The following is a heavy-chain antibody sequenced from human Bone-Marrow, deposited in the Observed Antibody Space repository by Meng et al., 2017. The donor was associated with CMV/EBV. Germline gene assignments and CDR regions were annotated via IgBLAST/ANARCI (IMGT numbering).Heavy chain of an antibody. D-gene: IGHD2-2*01. CDR3: ARLHATSTSCHRKYFHFEY. CDR2: IWPGDSET. J-gene: IGHJ4*02. Sequence: GESLKISCNASRYSFTSYWIGWVRQMPGKGLEWMGIIWPGDSETRYSTSCEGQVTISADKSISTAYLQWSSLQASDTAMYYCARLHATSTSCHRKYFHFEYWGQRNLVTVSS. CDR1: RYSFTSYW. V-gene: IGHV5-51*01.